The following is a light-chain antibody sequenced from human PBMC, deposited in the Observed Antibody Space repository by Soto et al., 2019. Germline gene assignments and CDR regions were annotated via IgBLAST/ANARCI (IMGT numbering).Light chain of an antibody. CDR2: EVT. Sequence: QSVLTQPPSAPGSPGQSVTISCTGTSSDIGASNFVSWYQQHPGKAPKLVIYEVTKRPSGVPDRFSGSKFGNTASLTVSGLQTEDEADYYCSSFTGFSTVFGSGTKLTV. V-gene: IGLV2-8*01. CDR1: SSDIGASNF. J-gene: IGLJ6*01. CDR3: SSFTGFSTV.